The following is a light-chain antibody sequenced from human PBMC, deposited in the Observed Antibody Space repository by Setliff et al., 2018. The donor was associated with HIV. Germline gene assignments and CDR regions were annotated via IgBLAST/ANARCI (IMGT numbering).Light chain of an antibody. CDR3: CSYTGSYTLGV. CDR1: SSDVGGYNY. Sequence: QSVLTQPRSVSGSPGQSVTISCTGTSSDVGGYNYASWYQQHPGKAPKLMIYDVSKWPSGVPDRFSGSKSGNTASLTISGLQAEDEADYYCCSYTGSYTLGVFGTGTKVTVL. CDR2: DVS. J-gene: IGLJ1*01. V-gene: IGLV2-11*01.